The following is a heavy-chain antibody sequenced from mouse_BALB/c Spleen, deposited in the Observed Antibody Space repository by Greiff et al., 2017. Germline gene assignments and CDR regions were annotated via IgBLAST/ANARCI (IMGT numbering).Heavy chain of an antibody. CDR1: GYTFTSYY. Sequence: VQLQQSGAELVKPGASVKLSCKASGYTFTSYYMNWVKQRPGQGLEWIGEINPSNGGTNFNEKFKSKATLTVDKSSSTAYMQLSSLTSEDSAVYYCTRYYGYSYAMDYWGQGTSVTVSS. CDR2: INPSNGGT. J-gene: IGHJ4*01. D-gene: IGHD1-2*01. V-gene: IGHV1S81*02. CDR3: TRYYGYSYAMDY.